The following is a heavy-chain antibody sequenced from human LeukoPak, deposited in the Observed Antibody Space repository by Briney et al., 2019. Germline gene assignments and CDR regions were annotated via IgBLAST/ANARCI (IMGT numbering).Heavy chain of an antibody. J-gene: IGHJ3*02. CDR2: IYYSGST. Sequence: SETLSLTCTVSGGSISSYYWSWIRQPPGKGLEWIGYIYYSGSTNYNPSLKRRLTISVDTSKNQFSLKLSSVTAADTDVYYCARHPGITAAGTGFDIWGQGTMVTVSS. CDR3: ARHPGITAAGTGFDI. CDR1: GGSISSYY. D-gene: IGHD6-13*01. V-gene: IGHV4-59*08.